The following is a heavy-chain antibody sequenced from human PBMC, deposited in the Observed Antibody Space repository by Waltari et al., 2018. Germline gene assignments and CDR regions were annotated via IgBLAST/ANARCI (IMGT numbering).Heavy chain of an antibody. CDR2: ISYDGSDL. CDR1: GYNFSSVG. V-gene: IGHV3-30*03. CDR3: VISTRFDP. D-gene: IGHD3-3*02. J-gene: IGHJ5*02. Sequence: VQVVESGGGVVQPGKSLRLSCVGSGYNFSSVGIHWVRQTPVKGLEWIVLISYDGSDLYYADSVKGRFTISRDISQNTVYLQMNSLRTEDTAIYYCVISTRFDPWGQGTLVSVSS.